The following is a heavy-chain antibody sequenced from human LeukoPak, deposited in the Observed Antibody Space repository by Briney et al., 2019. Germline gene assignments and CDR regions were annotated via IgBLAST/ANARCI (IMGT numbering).Heavy chain of an antibody. J-gene: IGHJ4*02. V-gene: IGHV1-2*02. D-gene: IGHD5-12*01. CDR1: GYTFTGYY. CDR2: INPNSGGT. CDR3: ARGDIVATIPLLDY. Sequence: ASVKVSCKASGYTFTGYYMHWVRQAPGQGLEWMGWINPNSGGTNYAQKFQGRVTMTRDTSITTAYMELSRLRSDDTAVYYCARGDIVATIPLLDYWGQGTLVTVSS.